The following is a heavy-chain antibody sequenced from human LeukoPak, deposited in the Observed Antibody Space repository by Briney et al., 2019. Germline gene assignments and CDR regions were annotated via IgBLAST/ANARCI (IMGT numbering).Heavy chain of an antibody. J-gene: IGHJ4*02. CDR1: GFTVSSNY. D-gene: IGHD5-18*01. CDR3: ARERGIVDTAMESLDFDY. Sequence: PGGSLRLSCAASGFTVSSNYMSWVRQAPGKGLEWVSVIYSGGSTYYADSVKGRFTISRDNSKNTLYLQMNSLRAEDTAVYYCARERGIVDTAMESLDFDYWGQGTLVTVSS. V-gene: IGHV3-66*02. CDR2: IYSGGST.